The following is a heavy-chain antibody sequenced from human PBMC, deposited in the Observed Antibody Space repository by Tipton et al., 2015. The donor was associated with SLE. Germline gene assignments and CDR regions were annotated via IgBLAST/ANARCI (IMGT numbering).Heavy chain of an antibody. J-gene: IGHJ5*02. D-gene: IGHD5-18*01. CDR3: ARGGIQLWNWFDP. CDR2: VYHSGST. V-gene: IGHV4-59*08. CDR1: GGSISSYY. Sequence: LRLSCTVSGGSISSYYWSRIRQPPGKGLEWIGSVYHSGSTYYNPSLKSRVTISVDTSKNQFSLKLNSVTAADTAVYYCARGGIQLWNWFDPWGQGTLVTVSS.